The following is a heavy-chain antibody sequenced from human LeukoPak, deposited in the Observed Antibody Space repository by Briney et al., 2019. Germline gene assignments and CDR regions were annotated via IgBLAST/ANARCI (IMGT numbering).Heavy chain of an antibody. CDR3: ARGSSSWVVKIDY. J-gene: IGHJ4*02. CDR1: GFTFTGYY. V-gene: IGHV1-2*02. Sequence: ASVKVSCKASGFTFTGYYMHWGRQAPGQGLGWMGWINPNSGGTNYAQKFQGRVTMTRDTSISTAYMELSRLRSDDTAVYYCARGSSSWVVKIDYWGQGTLVTVSS. CDR2: INPNSGGT. D-gene: IGHD6-6*01.